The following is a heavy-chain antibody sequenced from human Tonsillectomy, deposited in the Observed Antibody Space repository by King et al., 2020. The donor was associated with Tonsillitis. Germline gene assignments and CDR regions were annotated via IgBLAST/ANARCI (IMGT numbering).Heavy chain of an antibody. J-gene: IGHJ4*02. Sequence: QLVQSGGGLVQPGRSLRLSCTASGFSFGDDVRSWFRQAPGKGLEWVGFIRTKAYGGTTEYAASVKGRFSISRDDSKIIAYLQMNSLKTDDTAVYYCTRDKIGARYFDYWGQGTLVTVSS. V-gene: IGHV3-49*03. CDR3: TRDKIGARYFDY. CDR1: GFSFGDDV. D-gene: IGHD6-6*01. CDR2: IRTKAYGGTT.